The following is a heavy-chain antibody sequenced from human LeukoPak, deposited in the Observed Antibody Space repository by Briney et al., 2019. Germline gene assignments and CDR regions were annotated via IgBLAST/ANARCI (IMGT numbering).Heavy chain of an antibody. CDR3: ARVAINGYGDYFDY. CDR1: GFTFLSYW. J-gene: IGHJ4*02. CDR2: IKQDGSEK. D-gene: IGHD4-17*01. Sequence: PGGSLRLSCAASGFTFLSYWMSWVRQAPGKGLEWVANIKQDGSEKYYVDSVKGRFTISRDNAKNSLYLQMNSLRAEDTAVYYCARVAINGYGDYFDYWGQGTLVTVSS. V-gene: IGHV3-7*01.